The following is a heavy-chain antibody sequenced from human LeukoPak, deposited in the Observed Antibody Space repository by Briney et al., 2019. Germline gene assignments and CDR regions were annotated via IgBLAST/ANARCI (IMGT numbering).Heavy chain of an antibody. Sequence: PSGTLSLTCAVSGGSISSSNWWSWVRQPPGKGLEWIGEIYHSGSTNYNPSLKSRVTISVDTFKNQFSLKLSSVTAADTAVYYCARYRSSTSRQGFDPWGQGTLVTVSS. D-gene: IGHD2-2*01. CDR1: GGSISSSNW. CDR3: ARYRSSTSRQGFDP. J-gene: IGHJ5*02. CDR2: IYHSGST. V-gene: IGHV4-4*02.